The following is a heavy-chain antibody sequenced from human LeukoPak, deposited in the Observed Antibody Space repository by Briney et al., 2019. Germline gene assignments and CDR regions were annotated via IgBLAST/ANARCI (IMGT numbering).Heavy chain of an antibody. J-gene: IGHJ3*02. CDR1: GFIFSSYS. Sequence: PGGSLRLSCAASGFIFSSYSMNWVRQAPGKGLEWVSCISSSNSHIYYVDSVKGRFTISRDNAKNSLYLQMNSLRAEDTAVYYCARAPLSGHYQESGDAFDIWGQGTMVTVSS. D-gene: IGHD2-2*01. CDR2: ISSSNSHI. CDR3: ARAPLSGHYQESGDAFDI. V-gene: IGHV3-21*01.